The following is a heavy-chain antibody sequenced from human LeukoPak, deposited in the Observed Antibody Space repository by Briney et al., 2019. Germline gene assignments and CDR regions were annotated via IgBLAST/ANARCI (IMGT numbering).Heavy chain of an antibody. CDR1: GFTFSSYA. CDR3: AKVLGSNPGPFDY. V-gene: IGHV3-23*01. CDR2: ISGSGGST. Sequence: GGTLRLSCAASGFTFSSYAMSWVRHAPGKGLEWVSAISGSGGSTYYADSVKGRFTISRDNSTNTLYLQMNSLRAEDTAVYYCAKVLGSNPGPFDYWGQGTLVTVSS. D-gene: IGHD1-26*01. J-gene: IGHJ4*02.